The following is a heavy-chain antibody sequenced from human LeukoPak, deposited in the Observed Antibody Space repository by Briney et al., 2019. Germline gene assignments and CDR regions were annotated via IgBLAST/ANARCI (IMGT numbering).Heavy chain of an antibody. CDR2: IYYSGST. CDR3: ARELGLDY. V-gene: IGHV4-61*01. Sequence: PSETLSLTCTVSGDSVSNGNYYWSWLRQPPGKGLEWIGYIYYSGSTNYNPSLKSRVTIPVDTSKNQFSLKLSSVTAADTAVYYCARELGLDYWGQGTLVTVSS. CDR1: GDSVSNGNYY. J-gene: IGHJ4*02.